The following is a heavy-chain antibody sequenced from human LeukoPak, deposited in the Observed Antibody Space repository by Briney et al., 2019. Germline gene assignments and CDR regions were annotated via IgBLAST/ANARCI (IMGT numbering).Heavy chain of an antibody. D-gene: IGHD6-6*01. CDR2: IYYSGST. J-gene: IGHJ6*03. CDR3: ARDRVMAARYYYYYYMDV. CDR1: GGSISSSSHY. V-gene: IGHV4-39*07. Sequence: SSETLSLTCTVSGGSISSSSHYWGWIRQPPGKGLEWIGCIYYSGSTYYNPSLKSRVTISVDTSKNQFSLKLSSVTAADTAVYYCARDRVMAARYYYYYYMDVWGKGTTVTVSS.